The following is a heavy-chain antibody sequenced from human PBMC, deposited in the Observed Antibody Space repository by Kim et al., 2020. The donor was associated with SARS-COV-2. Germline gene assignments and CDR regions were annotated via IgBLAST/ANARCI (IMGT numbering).Heavy chain of an antibody. CDR2: YYDSGNT. CDR3: SSPWRCLRFTHFAY. Sequence: SETLSLTCTVSGGSISSSYYNWGWIRPPTGQGLVWIGSYYDSGNTYYNPSLKSRVTISADTTQNPFSLKLVSVAAAATADYYCSSPWRCLRFTHFAYWG. J-gene: IGHJ4*01. V-gene: IGHV4-39*01. D-gene: IGHD3-3*01. CDR1: GGSISSSYYN.